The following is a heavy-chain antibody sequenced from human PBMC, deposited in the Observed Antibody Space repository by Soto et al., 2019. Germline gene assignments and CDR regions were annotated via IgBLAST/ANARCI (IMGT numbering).Heavy chain of an antibody. D-gene: IGHD3-22*01. CDR3: TRDDATSSRYSRFDY. J-gene: IGHJ4*02. CDR2: IWYDGSKR. Sequence: QVQLVESGGGVVQPGRSLRLSCAASGFTFTSHGMHWVRQAPGKGLEWVAVIWYDGSKRYYADSVKGRFTISRDTSRNTLYLQMNSLRAEDTAVYYCTRDDATSSRYSRFDYWGQGTLVTVSS. CDR1: GFTFTSHG. V-gene: IGHV3-33*01.